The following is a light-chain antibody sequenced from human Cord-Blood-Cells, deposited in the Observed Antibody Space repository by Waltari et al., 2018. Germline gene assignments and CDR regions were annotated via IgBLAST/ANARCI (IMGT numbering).Light chain of an antibody. CDR3: QQYDNLPYT. V-gene: IGKV1-33*01. CDR1: QDISNY. J-gene: IGKJ2*01. CDR2: DAS. Sequence: DIQMTQSPSSLSASVGDRVPITCQASQDISNYLNWYQQKPGKVPKLLIYDASNLETGVPSRFSGSGSGTDFTFTISSLQPEDIATYYCQQYDNLPYTFGQGTKLEIK.